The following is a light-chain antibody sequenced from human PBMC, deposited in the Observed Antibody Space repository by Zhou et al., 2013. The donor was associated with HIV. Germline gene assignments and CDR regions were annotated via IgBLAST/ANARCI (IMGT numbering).Light chain of an antibody. Sequence: DIQMTQSPSSVSASVGDRITITCRASQGISKWLAWYQQKPGKAPKRLIYAASRLQSGVSSRFSGSGFGTDFTLTISSLQPEDFATYYCLQHRRYPRTFGQGTKVEI. CDR2: AAS. CDR3: LQHRRYPRT. J-gene: IGKJ1*01. V-gene: IGKV1-17*03. CDR1: QGISKW.